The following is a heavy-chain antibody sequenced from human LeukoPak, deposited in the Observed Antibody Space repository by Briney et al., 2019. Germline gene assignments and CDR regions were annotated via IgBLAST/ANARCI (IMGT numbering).Heavy chain of an antibody. D-gene: IGHD3-22*01. CDR1: GFTVSSNY. CDR2: IYSGGST. Sequence: GSLRLSCAASGFTVSSNYMSWVRQAPGKGLEWVSVIYSGGSTYYADSVKGRFTISRDNSKNTLYLQMNSLRAEDTAVYYCARASYYARDYFDYWGQGTLVTVSS. V-gene: IGHV3-53*01. J-gene: IGHJ4*02. CDR3: ARASYYARDYFDY.